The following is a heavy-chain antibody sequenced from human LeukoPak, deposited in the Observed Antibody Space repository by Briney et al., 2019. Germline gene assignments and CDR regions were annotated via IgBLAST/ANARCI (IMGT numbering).Heavy chain of an antibody. V-gene: IGHV1-58*02. CDR1: GFTFTSSA. D-gene: IGHD2-21*02. CDR2: IVVGSGNT. J-gene: IGHJ2*01. Sequence: ASVKVSCKASGFTFTSSAMQWVRQARGQRLEWIGWIVVGSGNTNYAQKFQERVTITRDMSTSTAYMELSSLRSEDTAVYYCAADGYCGGDCYSSNWYFDLWGRGTLVTVSS. CDR3: AADGYCGGDCYSSNWYFDL.